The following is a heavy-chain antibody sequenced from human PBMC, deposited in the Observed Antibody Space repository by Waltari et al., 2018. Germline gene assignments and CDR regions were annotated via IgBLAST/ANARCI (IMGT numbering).Heavy chain of an antibody. CDR3: ARVPFCSSGGSCYSTLDY. CDR1: GFTFSSYA. Sequence: QVQLVESGGGVVQPGRSLRLSCAASGFTFSSYAMHWVRQAPGKGLECVAVISYDGSNKYYADSGKGRFTISRDNSKNTLDLQMNSLRAEDTAVYYCARVPFCSSGGSCYSTLDYWGQGTLVTVSS. D-gene: IGHD2-15*01. V-gene: IGHV3-30-3*01. J-gene: IGHJ4*02. CDR2: ISYDGSNK.